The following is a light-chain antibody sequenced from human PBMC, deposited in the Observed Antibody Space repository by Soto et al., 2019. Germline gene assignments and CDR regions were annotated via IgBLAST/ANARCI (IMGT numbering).Light chain of an antibody. CDR1: QTISSW. V-gene: IGKV1-17*02. CDR2: AAS. J-gene: IGKJ1*01. CDR3: LQHNSYPKT. Sequence: DIQMTQSPSTLSGSVGDRVTITCRASQTISSWLAWYQQKPGKAPKRLIYAASSLQSGVPSRFSGSGSGTEFTLTISNLQPEDFATYYCLQHNSYPKTFGQGTKVDIK.